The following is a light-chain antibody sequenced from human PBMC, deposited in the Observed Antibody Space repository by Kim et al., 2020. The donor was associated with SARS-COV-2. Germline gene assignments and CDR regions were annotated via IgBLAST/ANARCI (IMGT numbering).Light chain of an antibody. J-gene: IGKJ1*01. CDR1: QRVSANY. Sequence: SPGDSATLPSRATQRVSANYLAWYQHKRGQAPRLLIYGASTRATGIPDMFTCSVSGTDFTLTISRLEPEDFAVYYCQQYDILPRTFGQGTKVDIK. CDR2: GAS. V-gene: IGKV3-20*01. CDR3: QQYDILPRT.